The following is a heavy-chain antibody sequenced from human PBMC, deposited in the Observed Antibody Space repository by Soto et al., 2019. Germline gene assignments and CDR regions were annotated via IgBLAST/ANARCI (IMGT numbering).Heavy chain of an antibody. D-gene: IGHD2-2*01. CDR3: ARDGYCSSTSCRNNWFDP. J-gene: IGHJ5*02. V-gene: IGHV3-30-3*01. CDR2: ISYDGSNK. Sequence: QVQLVESGGGVVQPGRSLRLSCAASEFTFSSYAMHWVRQAPGKGLEWVAVISYDGSNKYYADSVKGRFTISRDNSKNTLYLQMNSLRAEDTAVYYCARDGYCSSTSCRNNWFDPWGQGTLVTVSS. CDR1: EFTFSSYA.